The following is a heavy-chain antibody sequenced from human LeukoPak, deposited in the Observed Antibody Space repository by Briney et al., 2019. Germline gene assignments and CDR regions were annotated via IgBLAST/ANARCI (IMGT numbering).Heavy chain of an antibody. Sequence: GGSLRLSCAASGFNVISNYMTWVRQAPGKGLEWVSYISSSGSTIYYADSVKGRFTISRDNAKNSLYLQMNSMRAEDTAVYYCARDLTYSSGPFDYWGQGTLVTVSS. CDR3: ARDLTYSSGPFDY. J-gene: IGHJ4*02. V-gene: IGHV3-48*03. CDR2: ISSSGSTI. CDR1: GFNVISNY. D-gene: IGHD3-22*01.